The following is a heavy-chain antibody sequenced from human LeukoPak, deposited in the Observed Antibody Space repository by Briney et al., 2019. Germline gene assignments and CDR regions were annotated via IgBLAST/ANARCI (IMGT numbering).Heavy chain of an antibody. D-gene: IGHD1-26*01. CDR1: GGSISSGDYY. CDR3: AREVGATPYDAFDI. V-gene: IGHV4-30-4*01. Sequence: SETLSLTCTVSGGSISSGDYYWSWIRQPPGKGLEWIGYIYYSGSTYYNPSLKSRVTISVDTSKNQFSLKLSSVTAADTAVYYCAREVGATPYDAFDIWGQGTMVTVSS. CDR2: IYYSGST. J-gene: IGHJ3*02.